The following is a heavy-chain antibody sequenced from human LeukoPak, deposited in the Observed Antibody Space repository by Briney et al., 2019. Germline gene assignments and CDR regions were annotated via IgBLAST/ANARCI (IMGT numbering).Heavy chain of an antibody. CDR3: ARLSIAVEDY. V-gene: IGHV3-48*02. CDR1: GFTFSSYS. Sequence: RGSPRLSCAPSGFTFSSYSMNWVRQAPGKRLEWVSYSSSSSSLIYYGDSVKARFTISRANAKNSLYLQMNSLRDEDTAVYYCARLSIAVEDYWGQGTLVTVSS. D-gene: IGHD6-6*01. CDR2: SSSSSSLI. J-gene: IGHJ4*02.